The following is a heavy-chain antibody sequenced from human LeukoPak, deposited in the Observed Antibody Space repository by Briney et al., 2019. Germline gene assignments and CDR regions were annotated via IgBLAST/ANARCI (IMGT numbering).Heavy chain of an antibody. D-gene: IGHD3-22*01. CDR3: ARQSKTYYYDSSGWIDY. CDR2: IYYSGST. Sequence: SETLSLTCAVYGGSFGGYYWGWIRQPPGKGLEWIGSIYYSGSTYYNPSLKSRITISVNTSKSQFSLKLSSVTAADTAVYYCARQSKTYYYDSSGWIDYWGKGILVTVSS. CDR1: GGSFGGYY. J-gene: IGHJ4*02. V-gene: IGHV4-39*01.